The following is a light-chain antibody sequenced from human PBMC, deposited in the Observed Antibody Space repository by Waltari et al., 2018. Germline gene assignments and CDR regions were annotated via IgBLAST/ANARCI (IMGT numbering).Light chain of an antibody. CDR2: DVS. Sequence: QSALTQPASVSGSPGQSITFSCSGAFSDAGAFDYSSWYQQLPGRAPKLLIYDVSHRPSGVSDRLSGSKSGNTASLTISGLQPEDEADYYCSSYTTRGTWVFGGGTKLTVL. J-gene: IGLJ3*02. V-gene: IGLV2-14*03. CDR3: SSYTTRGTWV. CDR1: FSDAGAFDY.